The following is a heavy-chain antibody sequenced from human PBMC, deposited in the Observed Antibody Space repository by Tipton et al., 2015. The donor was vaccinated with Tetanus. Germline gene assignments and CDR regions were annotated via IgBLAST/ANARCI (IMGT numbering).Heavy chain of an antibody. CDR2: IYTSGST. CDR3: ARDLLPHVGDPSLDAFDI. CDR1: GGSISSYY. J-gene: IGHJ3*02. V-gene: IGHV4-4*07. Sequence: LRLSCTVSGGSISSYYWSWIRQPAGKGLEWIGRIYTSGSTNYNPPLKSRVTMSVDTSKNQFSLKLSSVTAADTAVYYCARDLLPHVGDPSLDAFDIWGQGTMVTVSS. D-gene: IGHD3-10*01.